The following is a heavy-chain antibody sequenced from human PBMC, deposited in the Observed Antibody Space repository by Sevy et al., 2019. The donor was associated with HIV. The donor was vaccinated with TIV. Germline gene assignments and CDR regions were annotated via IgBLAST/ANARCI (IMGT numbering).Heavy chain of an antibody. CDR2: ISYDGSNK. CDR1: GFTFSSYA. V-gene: IGHV3-30-3*01. D-gene: IGHD4-17*01. CDR3: ARAPFYGDYAFDY. J-gene: IGHJ4*02. Sequence: GGSLRLSCAASGFTFSSYAMHWVRQAPGKGLEWVALISYDGSNKYYADSVKGRFTISRDNSKNTLYLQMNSLRAEDTAVYYCARAPFYGDYAFDYWGQGTLVTVSS.